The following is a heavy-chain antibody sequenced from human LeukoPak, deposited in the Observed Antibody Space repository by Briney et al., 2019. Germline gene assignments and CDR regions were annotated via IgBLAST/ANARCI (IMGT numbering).Heavy chain of an antibody. CDR1: GGSISSSSYY. CDR3: ARTIGSSGYWYY. D-gene: IGHD3-22*01. Sequence: SETLSLTCTVSGGSISSSSYYWGWIRQPPGKGLEWIGSIYYSGSTNYNPSLKSRVTISVDTSKNQFSLKLSSVTAADTAVYYCARTIGSSGYWYYWGQGTLVTVSS. V-gene: IGHV4-39*07. CDR2: IYYSGST. J-gene: IGHJ4*02.